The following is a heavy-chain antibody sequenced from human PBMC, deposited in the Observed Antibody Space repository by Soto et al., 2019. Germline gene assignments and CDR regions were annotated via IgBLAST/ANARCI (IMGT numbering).Heavy chain of an antibody. Sequence: RTSLKISCKGSAYSFTSYWISWVRQMPGKGLVRMGRIDPTHSYTNYSPSFQGHVTISSDKTISTAYLQWSSLKASDTAMYYCARHGRTYYDFWSGYSDYYGMDVWGQGTTVTVSS. V-gene: IGHV5-10-1*01. CDR1: AYSFTSYW. CDR3: ARHGRTYYDFWSGYSDYYGMDV. J-gene: IGHJ6*02. CDR2: IDPTHSYT. D-gene: IGHD3-3*01.